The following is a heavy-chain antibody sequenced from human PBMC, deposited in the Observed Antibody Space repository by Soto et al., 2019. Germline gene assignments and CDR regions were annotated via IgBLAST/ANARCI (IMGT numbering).Heavy chain of an antibody. CDR2: IIGSSTYI. CDR3: ARDVPTWNFDS. CDR1: GFSFSTYS. D-gene: IGHD1-1*01. Sequence: EVQLVESGGGLVKPGGSLRLSCAASGFSFSTYSMNWVRQAPGKGLEWVSSIIGSSTYIFYADSVKGRFTISRDNAKNSLYLQMHSLRAEDTAVYYCARDVPTWNFDSWGQGTLVTVSS. J-gene: IGHJ4*02. V-gene: IGHV3-21*03.